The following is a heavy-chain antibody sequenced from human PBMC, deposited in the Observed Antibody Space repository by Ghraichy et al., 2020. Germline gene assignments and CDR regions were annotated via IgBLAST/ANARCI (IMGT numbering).Heavy chain of an antibody. CDR1: GFTFSSYA. Sequence: GASLRLSCAASGFTFSSYAMRWVRQAPGKGLEWVPAISHSGGCTYYADSVKGRFTISRDNSKNTLYLQMNSLRAEDTAVYYCAKLRGGIVGATKGYYFDYWGQGTLVTVSS. CDR3: AKLRGGIVGATKGYYFDY. CDR2: ISHSGGCT. D-gene: IGHD1-26*01. V-gene: IGHV3-23*01. J-gene: IGHJ4*02.